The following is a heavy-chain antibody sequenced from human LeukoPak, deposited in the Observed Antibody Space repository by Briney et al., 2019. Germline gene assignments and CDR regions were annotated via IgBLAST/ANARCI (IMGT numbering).Heavy chain of an antibody. CDR3: AKDRSESDYSNH. V-gene: IGHV3-23*01. Sequence: GGSLRLSCAASGFTFSSYAMSWVRQAPGKGLEWVSSISGSGGCTYYADSVKGRFTISRDNSKNTLYLQMNSLRAEDTDVYYCAKDRSESDYSNHWGRGTRVDFSS. CDR2: ISGSGGCT. J-gene: IGHJ5*02. D-gene: IGHD3-10*01. CDR1: GFTFSSYA.